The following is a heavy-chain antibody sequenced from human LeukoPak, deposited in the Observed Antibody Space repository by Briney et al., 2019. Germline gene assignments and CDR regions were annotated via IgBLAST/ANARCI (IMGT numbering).Heavy chain of an antibody. V-gene: IGHV3-30*02. CDR3: ARGQRRHTDMAPSFDY. CDR1: AFTFSTYG. CDR2: IRYDGVNK. Sequence: GGSLRLSCAASAFTFSTYGMHWVRQAPGKGLEWVAFIRYDGVNKYYADSMKGRFTISRDNSKNTLYLQMNSLRPEDTAVYYCARGQRRHTDMAPSFDYWGQGTLVTVSS. D-gene: IGHD5-18*01. J-gene: IGHJ4*02.